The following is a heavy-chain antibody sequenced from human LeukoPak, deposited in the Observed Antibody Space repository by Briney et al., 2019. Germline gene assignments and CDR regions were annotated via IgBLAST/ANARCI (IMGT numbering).Heavy chain of an antibody. CDR1: GGSISSYY. J-gene: IGHJ2*01. Sequence: PSETLSLTCTVSGGSISSYYWSWIRQPPGKGLEWLGYIYYSGSTNYNPSLKSRVTISVDTSKNQFSLKLSSVTAANTAVYYCARDRGSTSWPNYWYFDLWGRGTLVTVSS. CDR3: ARDRGSTSWPNYWYFDL. V-gene: IGHV4-59*01. D-gene: IGHD2-2*01. CDR2: IYYSGST.